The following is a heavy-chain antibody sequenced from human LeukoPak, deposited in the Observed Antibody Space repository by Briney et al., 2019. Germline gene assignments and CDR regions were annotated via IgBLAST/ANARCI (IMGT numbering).Heavy chain of an antibody. V-gene: IGHV3-30*18. D-gene: IGHD6-13*01. CDR3: AKEGAVDSSWYNWFDP. J-gene: IGHJ5*02. CDR2: ISYDGSNK. Sequence: GRSLRLSCAASGFTFSSYGMHWVRQAPGKGLEWVAVISYDGSNKYYADSVKGRFTISRDNPKNTLYLQMNSLRAEDTAVYYCAKEGAVDSSWYNWFDPWGQGTLVTVSS. CDR1: GFTFSSYG.